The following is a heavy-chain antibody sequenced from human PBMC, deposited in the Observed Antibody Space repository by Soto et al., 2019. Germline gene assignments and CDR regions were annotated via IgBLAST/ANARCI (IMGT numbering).Heavy chain of an antibody. Sequence: GSSKAFCFTFTPSGISCVRQAPGQGLEWMGWISAYNGNTKYAQKLQGRVTMTTDTSTSTAYMELRSLRSDDTAVYYCAREPNYFDYWGQGTLVIVSS. CDR2: ISAYNGNT. V-gene: IGHV1-18*01. J-gene: IGHJ4*02. CDR3: AREPNYFDY. CDR1: CFTFTPSG.